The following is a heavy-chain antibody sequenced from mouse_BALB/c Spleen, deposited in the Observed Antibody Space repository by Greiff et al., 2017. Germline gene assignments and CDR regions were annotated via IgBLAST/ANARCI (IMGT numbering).Heavy chain of an antibody. V-gene: IGHV1S81*02. CDR1: GYTFTSYY. D-gene: IGHD2-3*01. CDR3: TRDDGYYWFAY. CDR2: INPSNGGT. Sequence: QVQLQQSGADLVKPGASVKLSCKASGYTFTSYYMYWVKQRPGQGLEWIGEINPSNGGTNFNEKFKSKATLTVDKSSSTAYMQLSSLTSEDSAVYYCTRDDGYYWFAYWGQGTLVTVSA. J-gene: IGHJ3*01.